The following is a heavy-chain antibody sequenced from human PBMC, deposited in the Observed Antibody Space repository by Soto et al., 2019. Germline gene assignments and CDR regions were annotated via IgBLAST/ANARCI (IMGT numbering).Heavy chain of an antibody. CDR1: GGSFSGYY. CDR2: INHSGST. D-gene: IGHD6-19*01. CDR3: ARRTELRDSSGWYLKTGAAVWYFDL. V-gene: IGHV4-34*01. Sequence: SETLSLTCAVYGGSFSGYYWSWIRQPPGKGLEWIGEINHSGSTNYNPSLKSRVTISVDTSKNQFSLKLSPVTAADTAVYYCARRTELRDSSGWYLKTGAAVWYFDLWGRGTLVTVSS. J-gene: IGHJ2*01.